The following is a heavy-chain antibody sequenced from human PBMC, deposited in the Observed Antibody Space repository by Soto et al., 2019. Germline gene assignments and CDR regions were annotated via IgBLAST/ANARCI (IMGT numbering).Heavy chain of an antibody. Sequence: GALRLSCAASGFTFSSYGMHWFRQAPGKGPEWVAVIWYDGSNKYYADSVKGRFTISRDNSKNTLYLQMNSLRAEDTAVYYCARDGYCSGGSCYSVPVFDYWGQGT. CDR1: GFTFSSYG. J-gene: IGHJ4*02. V-gene: IGHV3-33*01. CDR3: ARDGYCSGGSCYSVPVFDY. CDR2: IWYDGSNK. D-gene: IGHD2-15*01.